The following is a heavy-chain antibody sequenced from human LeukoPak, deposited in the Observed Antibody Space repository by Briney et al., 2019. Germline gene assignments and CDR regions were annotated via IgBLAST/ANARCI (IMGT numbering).Heavy chain of an antibody. V-gene: IGHV3-21*01. CDR2: ISSSSSYI. CDR1: GFTFSSYS. D-gene: IGHD2-2*01. Sequence: GGSLRLSCAASGFTFSSYSMSWVRQAPGKGLEWVSSISSSSSYIYYADSVKGRFTISRDNAKNSLYLQMNSLRAEDTAVYYCARAPIVVVPAARYHYYMDVWGKGTTVTVSS. CDR3: ARAPIVVVPAARYHYYMDV. J-gene: IGHJ6*03.